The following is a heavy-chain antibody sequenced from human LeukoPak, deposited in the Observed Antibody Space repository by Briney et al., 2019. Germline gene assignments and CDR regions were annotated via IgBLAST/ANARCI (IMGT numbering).Heavy chain of an antibody. V-gene: IGHV5-51*01. CDR1: GYSFTSYW. D-gene: IGHD3-16*01. Sequence: GESLKISCKGSGYSFTSYWIGWVRQMPGKGLEWMGIISPSASDTKYSTSFQGQVTISADKSITTAYLQWSSLKASDTAIYYCARLGGFLVVPPAWGSDNWFDPWGQGTLVTVST. CDR3: ARLGGFLVVPPAWGSDNWFDP. J-gene: IGHJ5*02. CDR2: ISPSASDT.